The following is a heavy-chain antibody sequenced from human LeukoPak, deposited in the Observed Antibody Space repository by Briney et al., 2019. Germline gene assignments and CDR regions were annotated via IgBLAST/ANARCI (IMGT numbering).Heavy chain of an antibody. Sequence: ASVKVSCKASGYNFTGNYMHWVRQAPGQGLEWMGWINSNSGVTKYAQKFQARITMTRDTSIRTGYMELRSLISDDTAMYYCARSLVNWGRGTLVPVSS. CDR1: GYNFTGNY. CDR2: INSNSGVT. J-gene: IGHJ4*02. CDR3: ARSLVN. D-gene: IGHD6-6*01. V-gene: IGHV1-2*02.